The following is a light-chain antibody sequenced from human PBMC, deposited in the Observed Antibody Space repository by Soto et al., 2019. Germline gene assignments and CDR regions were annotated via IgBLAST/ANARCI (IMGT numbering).Light chain of an antibody. V-gene: IGLV2-8*01. CDR3: SSYAGNFIVI. J-gene: IGLJ2*01. CDR1: SSDVGAYSS. Sequence: QSALTQPPSASGSPGQSVTISCTGTSSDVGAYSSVSWYQQHPGEAPKLLIYEVSKWPSGVPDRFSGSKSGNTASLTVSGLQPEDEADYYYSSYAGNFIVIFGGGTKVTVL. CDR2: EVS.